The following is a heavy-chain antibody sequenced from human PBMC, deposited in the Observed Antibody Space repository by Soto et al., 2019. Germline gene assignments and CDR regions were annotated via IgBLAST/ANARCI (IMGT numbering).Heavy chain of an antibody. CDR2: ISGSGGST. J-gene: IGHJ4*02. V-gene: IGHV3-23*01. CDR3: ATDPLLWFGEYYFDY. Sequence: GGSLRLSCAASGFTFSSYAMSWVRQAPGKGLEWVSAISGSGGSTYYADSVKGRFTISRDNSKNTLYLQMNSLRAEDTAVYYCATDPLLWFGEYYFDYWGQGTLVTVSS. D-gene: IGHD3-10*01. CDR1: GFTFSSYA.